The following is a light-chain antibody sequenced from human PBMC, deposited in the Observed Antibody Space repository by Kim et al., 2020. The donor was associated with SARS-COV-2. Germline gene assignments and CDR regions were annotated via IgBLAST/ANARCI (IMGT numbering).Light chain of an antibody. V-gene: IGLV3-19*01. Sequence: LEQTVRITCQGDSLRSYYASWYQQKPGQAPVLVIYGKNNRPSGIPDQFSGSSSGNTASLTITGAQTEDEGDYYCNTRDSSGSHWVFGGGTKLTVL. CDR1: SLRSYY. CDR2: GKN. CDR3: NTRDSSGSHWV. J-gene: IGLJ3*02.